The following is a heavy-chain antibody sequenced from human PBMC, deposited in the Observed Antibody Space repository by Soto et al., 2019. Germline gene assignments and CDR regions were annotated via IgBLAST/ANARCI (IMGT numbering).Heavy chain of an antibody. CDR2: ISSSGSTI. CDR1: GFTFSSYE. D-gene: IGHD1-26*01. CDR3: ARDSDVDAFDI. Sequence: VQLVESGGGLVQPGGSLRLSCGASGFTFSSYEMNWVRQAPGKGLEWVSYISSSGSTIYYADSVKGRFTISRDNAKNSLYLQMNSPRAEDTGVYYCARDSDVDAFDIWGQGTMVTVSS. J-gene: IGHJ3*02. V-gene: IGHV3-48*03.